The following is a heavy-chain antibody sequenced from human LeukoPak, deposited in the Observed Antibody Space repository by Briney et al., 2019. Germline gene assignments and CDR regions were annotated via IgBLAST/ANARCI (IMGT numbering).Heavy chain of an antibody. D-gene: IGHD6-19*01. Sequence: SETLSLTCSVSGASITGYYWSWIRQPAGKGLEWIGRIYTSGSTDYNPSLRSRVTISVDTSKNQFSLKLSSVTAADTAVYYCARSYSSGWYWFDPWGQGTLVTVSS. CDR2: IYTSGST. CDR1: GASITGYY. V-gene: IGHV4-4*07. J-gene: IGHJ5*02. CDR3: ARSYSSGWYWFDP.